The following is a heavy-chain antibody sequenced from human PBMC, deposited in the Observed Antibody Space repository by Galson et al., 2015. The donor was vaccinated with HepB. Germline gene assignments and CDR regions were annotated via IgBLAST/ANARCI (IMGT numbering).Heavy chain of an antibody. V-gene: IGHV3-23*01. CDR3: AKGYSSSWYRGWFDP. CDR2: ISGSGGST. J-gene: IGHJ5*02. CDR1: GFTFSSYA. D-gene: IGHD6-13*01. Sequence: SLRLSCAASGFTFSSYAMSWVRQAPGKGLEWVSAISGSGGSTYYADSVKGRFTISRDNSKNTLYLQMNSLRAEDTAVYYCAKGYSSSWYRGWFDPWGQGTLVTVSS.